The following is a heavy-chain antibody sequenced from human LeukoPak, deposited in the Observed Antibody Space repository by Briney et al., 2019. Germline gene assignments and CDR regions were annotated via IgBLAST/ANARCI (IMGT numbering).Heavy chain of an antibody. V-gene: IGHV4-4*07. J-gene: IGHJ4*02. D-gene: IGHD3-22*01. CDR3: ARDSGGARYYYDSSGYYLGDYFDY. CDR2: IYTSGST. CDR1: GGSISSYY. Sequence: SETLSLTCTVSGGSISSYYWSWIRQPAGKGLEWIGRIYTSGSTNYNPSLKSLVTMSVDTSKNQFSLKLSSVTAADTAVYYCARDSGGARYYYDSSGYYLGDYFDYWGQGTLVTVSS.